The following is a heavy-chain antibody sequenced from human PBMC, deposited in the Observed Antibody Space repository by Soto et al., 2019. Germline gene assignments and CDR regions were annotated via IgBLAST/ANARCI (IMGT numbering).Heavy chain of an antibody. CDR2: ISYDGSNK. V-gene: IGHV3-30*18. CDR3: AKDGVTAVAVSITIDY. D-gene: IGHD6-19*01. Sequence: PLRLSCAASGFTFSSYGMHWVRQAPGKGLEWVAVISYDGSNKYYADSVKGRFTISRDNSKNTLYLQMNSLRAEDTAVYYCAKDGVTAVAVSITIDYWGQGTLVTVSS. J-gene: IGHJ4*02. CDR1: GFTFSSYG.